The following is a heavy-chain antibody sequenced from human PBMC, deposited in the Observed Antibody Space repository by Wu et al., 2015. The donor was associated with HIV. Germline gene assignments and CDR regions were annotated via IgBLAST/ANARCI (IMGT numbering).Heavy chain of an antibody. J-gene: IGHJ4*02. CDR3: ATKDYNDH. V-gene: IGHV1-18*01. CDR1: GYTFSNYG. CDR2: ISVYYGNT. Sequence: QVQLAQSGAEVKKPGASVKVSCKASGYTFSNYGISWLRQAPGQGLEWMGWISVYYGNTNYAQKFQGRVTMTTDTSTSTAYMELRSLISDDTAVYYCATKDYNDHWGQGTLVTVSS. D-gene: IGHD3-16*01.